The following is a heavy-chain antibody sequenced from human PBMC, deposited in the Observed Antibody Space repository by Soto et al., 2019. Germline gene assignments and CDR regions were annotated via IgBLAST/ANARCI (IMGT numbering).Heavy chain of an antibody. V-gene: IGHV4-59*12. CDR1: GVSISSYY. Sequence: SETLSLTCPVAGVSISSYYWILLRQPPGKGLEWIGYIYYSGSTNYNPSLKSRVTISVDTSKNQFSLKLRSVTAADTAVYYCARGSRQQLERRDWFDPWGQGTLVTVSS. J-gene: IGHJ5*02. CDR2: IYYSGST. D-gene: IGHD6-13*01. CDR3: ARGSRQQLERRDWFDP.